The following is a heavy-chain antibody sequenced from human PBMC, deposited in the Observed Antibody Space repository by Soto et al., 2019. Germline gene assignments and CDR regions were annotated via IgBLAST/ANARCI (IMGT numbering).Heavy chain of an antibody. Sequence: SETLSLTCTVSGGSISSYYWSWIRQPAGKGLEWIGRIYTSGSTNYNSSLKSRVTMSVDTSKNQFSLKLSSVTAADTAVYYCARDGADVYSSSHAWDYWGQGTLVTVSS. CDR2: IYTSGST. CDR1: GGSISSYY. D-gene: IGHD6-13*01. CDR3: ARDGADVYSSSHAWDY. J-gene: IGHJ4*02. V-gene: IGHV4-4*07.